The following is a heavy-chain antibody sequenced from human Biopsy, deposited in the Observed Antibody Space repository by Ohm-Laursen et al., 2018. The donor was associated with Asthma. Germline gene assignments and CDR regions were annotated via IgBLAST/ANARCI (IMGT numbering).Heavy chain of an antibody. CDR3: ARITTDRQKANNWFDP. CDR2: VSYDGGVA. Sequence: SLRLSCSASGFVFRSHAMHWVRQAPGKGLEWVAVVSYDGGVAHYADSMKGRFTISRDSSRNTLYLQLSTLRVEDTAVYFCARITTDRQKANNWFDPWGQGTLVTVSS. CDR1: GFVFRSHA. J-gene: IGHJ5*02. D-gene: IGHD3-22*01. V-gene: IGHV3-33*08.